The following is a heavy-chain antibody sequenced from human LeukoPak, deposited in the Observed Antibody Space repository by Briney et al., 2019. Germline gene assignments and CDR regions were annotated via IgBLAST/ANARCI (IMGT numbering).Heavy chain of an antibody. D-gene: IGHD6-13*01. Sequence: GGSLRLSCAASGFTFSNYGMRWVRQAPGKGLDWVSFISYDGSNRYYADSVKGRFTISRDNSKNTLYLQMNSLRAEDTAVYYCAKDPRRYSRTGGYFEYWGQGTLVTVSS. CDR1: GFTFSNYG. CDR3: AKDPRRYSRTGGYFEY. V-gene: IGHV3-30*18. J-gene: IGHJ4*02. CDR2: ISYDGSNR.